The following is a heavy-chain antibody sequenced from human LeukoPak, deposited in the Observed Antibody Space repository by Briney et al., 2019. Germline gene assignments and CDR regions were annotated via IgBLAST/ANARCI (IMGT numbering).Heavy chain of an antibody. CDR3: VKHGSGWSFDY. D-gene: IGHD6-19*01. CDR1: SASISSYY. J-gene: IGHJ4*02. V-gene: IGHV4-59*01. Sequence: SETLSLTCTVSSASISSYYWDWIRQSPGKGLEWIGYIQNTGGTNYNPSLKSRVSISKDTSKNQFSLQVRSVTAADTAVYYCVKHGSGWSFDYWGQGTLVTVSS. CDR2: IQNTGGT.